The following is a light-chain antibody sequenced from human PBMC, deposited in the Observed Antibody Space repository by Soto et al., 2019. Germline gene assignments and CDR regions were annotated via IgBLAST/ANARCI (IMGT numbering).Light chain of an antibody. V-gene: IGKV3-20*01. CDR2: GAS. CDR1: QSVSSSF. J-gene: IGKJ1*01. CDR3: QQYGSSPT. Sequence: EIVLTQSPGTLSSSPGERATLSCRASQSVSSSFLAWYQQKPGRAPRLLIYGASSRATGIPDRFSGSGSGTDFTLTISRLEPEDFAVYYCQQYGSSPTLGQGTKVDIK.